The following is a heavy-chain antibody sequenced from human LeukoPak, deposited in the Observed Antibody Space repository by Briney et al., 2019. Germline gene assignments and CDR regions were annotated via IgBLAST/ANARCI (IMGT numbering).Heavy chain of an antibody. CDR2: LSGSGGST. D-gene: IGHD6-13*01. CDR3: AKASNSSSWYFYFGY. V-gene: IGHV3-23*01. CDR1: GFTFSSYA. Sequence: GGSLRLSCAASGFTFSSYAMSWVRQAPGKGLEGVSALSGSGGSTYHADSVKGRFTISRDNSKNTQYLQINSLRAEDTAVYYCAKASNSSSWYFYFGYWGQGTLVTVSS. J-gene: IGHJ4*02.